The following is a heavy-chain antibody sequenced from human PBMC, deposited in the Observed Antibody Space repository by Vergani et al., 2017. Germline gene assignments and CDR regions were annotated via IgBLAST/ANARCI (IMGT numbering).Heavy chain of an antibody. CDR3: ARSGIWSGTYNIDY. D-gene: IGHD1-26*01. J-gene: IGHJ4*02. CDR2: ISGYNGNT. Sequence: QVQLVQSGAEVKKPGASVKVFCKASGYTFTNYGISWVRQAPGQGLEWMGWISGYNGNTHYAQKLQGRVTMTTDTSTSTAYMELRSLRADDTAVYYCARSGIWSGTYNIDYWGQGTLVTVSS. V-gene: IGHV1-18*04. CDR1: GYTFTNYG.